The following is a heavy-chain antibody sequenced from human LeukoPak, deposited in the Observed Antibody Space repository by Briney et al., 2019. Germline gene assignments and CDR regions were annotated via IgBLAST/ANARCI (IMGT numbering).Heavy chain of an antibody. J-gene: IGHJ3*02. Sequence: SETLSLTCAVYGGSLSGYYWGCIRQPPGKGLEWIGSIYFTGTTLYNPSLTSRVTISVDTSKNQFSLRLNSVTAADTAVYYCARQLGAYSYPFDIWGQGTKVIVSS. CDR1: GGSLSGYY. D-gene: IGHD3-16*01. CDR3: ARQLGAYSYPFDI. CDR2: IYFTGTT. V-gene: IGHV4-39*01.